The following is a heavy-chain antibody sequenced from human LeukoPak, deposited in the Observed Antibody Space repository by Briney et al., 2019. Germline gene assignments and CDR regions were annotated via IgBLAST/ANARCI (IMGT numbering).Heavy chain of an antibody. CDR3: ARGPRNDP. Sequence: ASVKVSCKTSGYPFTTYEINWVRQAAGQGLEWMGWVHPNTGNTAYAQRFQGRVTMTRDTSISTAFMELSSLTSNDTAVYFCARGPRNDPWGQGTLVTVSS. V-gene: IGHV1-8*01. CDR1: GYPFTTYE. CDR2: VHPNTGNT. J-gene: IGHJ5*02. D-gene: IGHD1-14*01.